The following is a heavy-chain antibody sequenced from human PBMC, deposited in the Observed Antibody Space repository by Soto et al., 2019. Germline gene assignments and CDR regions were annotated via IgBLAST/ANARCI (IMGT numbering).Heavy chain of an antibody. CDR3: ARDHEGGGWYLLDY. Sequence: GASVKVSCKASGYTFTSYGISWVRQAPGQGLEWMGWISTYNGNTNYAQRLQGRVTMTTDTSTSTAYMELRSLRSDDTAVYYCARDHEGGGWYLLDYWGQGTLVTVSS. J-gene: IGHJ4*02. CDR2: ISTYNGNT. V-gene: IGHV1-18*04. D-gene: IGHD6-19*01. CDR1: GYTFTSYG.